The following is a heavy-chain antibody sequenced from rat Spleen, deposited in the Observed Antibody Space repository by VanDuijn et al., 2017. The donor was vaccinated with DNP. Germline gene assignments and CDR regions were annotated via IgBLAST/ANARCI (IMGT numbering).Heavy chain of an antibody. CDR1: GYSITSSYR. Sequence: VQLKESGPGLVKPSQSLSLICSVTGYSITSSYRWNWIRKFPGNKLEWMGSLNSAGSTNYNPSLKSRISITRDTSKNQFFLQVNSVTTEDTATYYCARWPGYNPPYAMDAWGQGTSVTVSS. V-gene: IGHV3-3*01. CDR3: ARWPGYNPPYAMDA. D-gene: IGHD1-4*01. CDR2: LNSAGST. J-gene: IGHJ4*01.